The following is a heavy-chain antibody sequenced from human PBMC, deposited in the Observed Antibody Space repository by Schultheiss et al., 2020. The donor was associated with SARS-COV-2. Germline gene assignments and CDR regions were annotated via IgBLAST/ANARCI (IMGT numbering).Heavy chain of an antibody. CDR1: GGSISSYY. J-gene: IGHJ6*02. V-gene: IGHV4-4*07. D-gene: IGHD4-17*01. CDR2: IYTSGST. CDR3: ARDWATETNRPGSYYYGMDV. Sequence: SETLSLTCTVSGGSISSYYWSWIRQPAGKGLEWIGRIYTSGSTNYNPSLKSRVTMSVDTSKNQFSLKLSSVTAADTAVYYCARDWATETNRPGSYYYGMDVWGQGTTVTVSS.